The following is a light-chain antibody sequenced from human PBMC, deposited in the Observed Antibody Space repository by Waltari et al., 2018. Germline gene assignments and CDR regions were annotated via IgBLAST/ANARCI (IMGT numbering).Light chain of an antibody. CDR1: CCEVGAYNY. CDR3: SSYTTSDTLV. V-gene: IGLV2-14*03. Sequence: QSARTQPASVSGSPGQSLTISCTGTCCEVGAYNYVSWYQQHPGTAPRLMIYGVTIRPSGVSIRFSGSKSGNTASLTISGLQPEDEAYYYCSSYTTSDTLVFAGVTKLTVL. J-gene: IGLJ2*01. CDR2: GVT.